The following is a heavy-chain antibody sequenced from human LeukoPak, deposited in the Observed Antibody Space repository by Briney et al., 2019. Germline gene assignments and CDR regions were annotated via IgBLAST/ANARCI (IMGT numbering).Heavy chain of an antibody. CDR2: INWNGGST. D-gene: IGHD3-10*01. CDR1: GFTFDDYG. Sequence: GGSLRLSCAASGFTFDDYGMSWVRQAPGKGLEWVSGINWNGGSTGYADSVKGRFTISRDNAKNSLYLQMNSLRAEDTAVYYCARGITKVGGLGYYYYMDVWGKGTTVTVSS. V-gene: IGHV3-20*04. J-gene: IGHJ6*03. CDR3: ARGITKVGGLGYYYYMDV.